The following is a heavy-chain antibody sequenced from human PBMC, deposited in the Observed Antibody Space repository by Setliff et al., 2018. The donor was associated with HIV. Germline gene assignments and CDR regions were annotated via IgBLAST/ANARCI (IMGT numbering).Heavy chain of an antibody. Sequence: ASVKVSCKVSGYTLTELSIHWVRQGPGQGLEWVGIMNPSGGSTTYAQKFQERVTMTSDMSTSTAYMELSSLRSEDTAVYYCAALYYDSSGYYPGAFDIWGQGTMVTVSS. CDR3: AALYYDSSGYYPGAFDI. CDR2: MNPSGGST. CDR1: GYTLTELS. J-gene: IGHJ3*02. V-gene: IGHV1-46*01. D-gene: IGHD3-22*01.